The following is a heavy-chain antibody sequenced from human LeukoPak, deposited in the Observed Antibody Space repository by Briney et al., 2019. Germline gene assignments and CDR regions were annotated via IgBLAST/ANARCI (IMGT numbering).Heavy chain of an antibody. V-gene: IGHV4-39*01. CDR1: GGSISGSSSY. CDR2: ILYSGTT. Sequence: SETLSLTCTVSGGSISGSSSYWGWIRQPPGEGLEWIGNILYSGTTYYNPSLKSRVTISVDTSKNLFSMKLSSVTAADTAVYYCARHSDRLRFAMDVSGQGTTVTVSS. J-gene: IGHJ6*02. CDR3: ARHSDRLRFAMDV. D-gene: IGHD1-26*01.